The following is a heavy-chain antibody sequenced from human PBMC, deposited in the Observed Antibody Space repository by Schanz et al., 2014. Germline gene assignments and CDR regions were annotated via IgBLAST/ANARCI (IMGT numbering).Heavy chain of an antibody. J-gene: IGHJ3*02. CDR2: ISYDGSSK. Sequence: QVQLVESGGGVVQPGRSLRLSCAASGFTFSNSPLHWVRQAPGKGLDWVAVISYDGSSKNHADSVQGRFTISRDNSKNALYLQMDSLRAEDTAVYYCARGIITMVRGGDVGAFDIWGQGTMVTVSS. CDR3: ARGIITMVRGGDVGAFDI. V-gene: IGHV3-30*04. CDR1: GFTFSNSP. D-gene: IGHD3-10*01.